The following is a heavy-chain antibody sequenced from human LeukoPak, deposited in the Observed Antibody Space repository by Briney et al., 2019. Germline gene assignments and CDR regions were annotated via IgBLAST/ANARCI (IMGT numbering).Heavy chain of an antibody. J-gene: IGHJ4*02. Sequence: GGSLRLSCAASGFTFSSYSMNWVRQAPGKGLEWVSAISGSGGSTYYADSVKGRFTISRGNSKNTLYLQMNSLRAEDTAVYYCAKVYSSGWFGPDYWGQGTLVTVSS. CDR3: AKVYSSGWFGPDY. CDR1: GFTFSSYS. CDR2: ISGSGGST. V-gene: IGHV3-23*01. D-gene: IGHD6-19*01.